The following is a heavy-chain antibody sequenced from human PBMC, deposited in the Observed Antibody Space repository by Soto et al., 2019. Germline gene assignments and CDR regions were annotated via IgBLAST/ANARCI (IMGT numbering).Heavy chain of an antibody. D-gene: IGHD6-6*01. CDR2: IWYDGSNK. Sequence: GGSLRLSCAASGFTFSSYGMHWVRQAPGKGLEWVAVIWYDGSNKYYADSVKGRFTISRDNSKNTLYLQMNSLRAEDTAVYYCAREVDPRYSSSYYYYYMDVWGKGTTVTVSS. CDR1: GFTFSSYG. V-gene: IGHV3-33*08. CDR3: AREVDPRYSSSYYYYYMDV. J-gene: IGHJ6*03.